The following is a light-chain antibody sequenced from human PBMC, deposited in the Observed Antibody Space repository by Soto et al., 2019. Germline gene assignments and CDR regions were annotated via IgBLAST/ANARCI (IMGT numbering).Light chain of an antibody. V-gene: IGLV2-23*01. CDR1: SSDVGSYNL. CDR2: EGS. CDR3: CSYAGSSTSL. Sequence: QSVLTQPASVSGSPGQSITISCTGTSSDVGSYNLVSWYQQHPGKAPKLMIYEGSKRPSGVSNRFSGSKSGNTASLTISGLQAVDEADYYCCSYAGSSTSLFGGGTKLTVL. J-gene: IGLJ2*01.